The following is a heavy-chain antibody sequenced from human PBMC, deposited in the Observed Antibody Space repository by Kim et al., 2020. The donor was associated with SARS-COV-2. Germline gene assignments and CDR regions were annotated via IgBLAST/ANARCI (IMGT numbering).Heavy chain of an antibody. CDR1: GGSISSSSYY. J-gene: IGHJ4*02. Sequence: SETLSLTCTVSGGSISSSSYYWGWIRQPPVKGLEWIGSIYYSGSTYYNPSLKSRVTISVDTSKNQFSLKLSSVTAADTAVYYCARTGLIYSSSWPFDYWGQGTLVTVSS. D-gene: IGHD6-13*01. CDR2: IYYSGST. V-gene: IGHV4-39*07. CDR3: ARTGLIYSSSWPFDY.